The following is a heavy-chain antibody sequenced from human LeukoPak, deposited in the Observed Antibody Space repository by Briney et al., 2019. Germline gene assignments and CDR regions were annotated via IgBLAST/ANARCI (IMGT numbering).Heavy chain of an antibody. CDR3: ATSSPVGTIFGVVIQPPDY. CDR1: GYTFTSYD. V-gene: IGHV1-8*01. CDR2: MNPNSGNT. D-gene: IGHD3-3*01. Sequence: ASVKVSCKASGYTFTSYDTNWVRQATGQGLEWMGWMNPNSGNTGYAQKFQGRVTMTRNTSISTAYMGLSSLRSEDTAVYYCATSSPVGTIFGVVIQPPDYWGQGTLVTVSS. J-gene: IGHJ4*02.